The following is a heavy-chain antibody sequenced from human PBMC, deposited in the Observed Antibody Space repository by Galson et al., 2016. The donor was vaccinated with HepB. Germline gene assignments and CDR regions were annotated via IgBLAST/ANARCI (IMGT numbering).Heavy chain of an antibody. Sequence: QSGAEVKKPGESLNISCKASGGTFSNSAITWVRQAPGQGLEWMGSILPMFGSTNYAQKFRGRVTITADKSTNRTSMELSGLRSEDTAMYYCATDREIGASWALYGYWGQGTQVTVSS. CDR3: ATDREIGASWALYGY. J-gene: IGHJ4*02. CDR1: GGTFSNSA. CDR2: ILPMFGST. V-gene: IGHV1-69*06. D-gene: IGHD2-8*01.